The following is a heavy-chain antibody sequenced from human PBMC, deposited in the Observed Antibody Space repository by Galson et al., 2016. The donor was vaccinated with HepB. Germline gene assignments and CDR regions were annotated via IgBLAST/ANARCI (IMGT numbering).Heavy chain of an antibody. Sequence: SETLSLSCTVAGDSMSRHHWNWIRQPPGKGLEWIAYIHASGSTSYNPSLKSRVTISADTSKNQFSLKLTSVTAADTAIYYCARHAWFDPWGQGILVTVSS. V-gene: IGHV4-59*08. CDR1: GDSMSRHH. CDR3: ARHAWFDP. J-gene: IGHJ5*02. CDR2: IHASGST.